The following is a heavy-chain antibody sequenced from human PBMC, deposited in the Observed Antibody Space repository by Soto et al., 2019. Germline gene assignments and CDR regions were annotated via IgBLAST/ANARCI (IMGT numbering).Heavy chain of an antibody. CDR2: IDWDDDK. J-gene: IGHJ5*02. V-gene: IGHV2-70*01. CDR3: ARILGSSGGSCYSGGWFDP. Sequence: GSGPTLVNPTQTLTLTCTFSGFSLSTSGMCVSWIRQPPGKALEWLALIDWDDDKYYSTSLKTRLTISKDTSKNQVVLTMTNMDPVDTATYYCARILGSSGGSCYSGGWFDPWGQGTLVTVSS. D-gene: IGHD2-15*01. CDR1: GFSLSTSGMC.